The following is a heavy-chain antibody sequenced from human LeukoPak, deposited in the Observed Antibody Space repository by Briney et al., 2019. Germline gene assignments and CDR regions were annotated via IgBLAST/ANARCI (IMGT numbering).Heavy chain of an antibody. CDR1: GGTFISYA. V-gene: IGHV1-69*04. D-gene: IGHD5-12*01. J-gene: IGHJ4*02. CDR3: ASPGYSGYEAPLNY. Sequence: GASVKVSFKASGGTFISYAISWVRQAPGQGLEWMGRIIPILGIANYAQKFQGRVTITADKSTSTAYMELSSLRSEDTAVYYCASPGYSGYEAPLNYWGQGTLVTVSS. CDR2: IIPILGIA.